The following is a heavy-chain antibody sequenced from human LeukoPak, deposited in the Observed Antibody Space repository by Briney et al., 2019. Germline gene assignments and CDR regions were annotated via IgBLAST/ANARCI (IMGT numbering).Heavy chain of an antibody. CDR3: ARTPAHLDY. CDR1: GYTFTSFY. Sequence: ASVKVSCKASGYTFTSFYMHWVRQAPGQGLEWMGIINPSGGNPGYARRFQGRLTMASDTSPSTVHMELSSLRSEDTAVYYCARTPAHLDYWGQGTLVTVSS. V-gene: IGHV1-46*01. J-gene: IGHJ4*02. CDR2: INPSGGNP.